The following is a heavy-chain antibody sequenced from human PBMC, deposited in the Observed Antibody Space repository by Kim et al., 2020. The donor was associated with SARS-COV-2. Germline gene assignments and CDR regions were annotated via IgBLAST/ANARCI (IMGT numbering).Heavy chain of an antibody. J-gene: IGHJ6*02. CDR2: IKSKTDGGTT. CDR1: GFTFSNAW. CDR3: TTEWEWLRSFPQRYYYYGMDV. Sequence: GGSLRLSCAASGFTFSNAWMSWVRQAPGKGLEWVGRIKSKTDGGTTDYAAPVKGRFTISRDDSKNTLYLQMNSLKTEDTAVYYCTTEWEWLRSFPQRYYYYGMDVWGQGTTVTVSS. V-gene: IGHV3-15*01. D-gene: IGHD5-12*01.